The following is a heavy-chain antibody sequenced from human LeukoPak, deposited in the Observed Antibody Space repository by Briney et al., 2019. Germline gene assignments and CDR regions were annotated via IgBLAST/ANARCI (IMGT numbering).Heavy chain of an antibody. CDR1: GYTFTGYY. CDR3: ARVGYEWQDTAMVN. V-gene: IGHV1-2*02. Sequence: ASVTVSCKASGYTFTGYYMHWVRQAPGQGLEWMGWINPNSGGTNYAQNFRGRVTMTRDTSISTDYMELSRLRSDDTAVYYCARVGYEWQDTAMVNWGQGTLVTVSS. J-gene: IGHJ4*02. CDR2: INPNSGGT. D-gene: IGHD5-18*01.